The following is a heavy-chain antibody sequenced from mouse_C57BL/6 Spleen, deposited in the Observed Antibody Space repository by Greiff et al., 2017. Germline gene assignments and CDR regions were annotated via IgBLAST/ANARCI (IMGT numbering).Heavy chain of an antibody. D-gene: IGHD2-4*01. V-gene: IGHV1-26*01. CDR3: ARSPRYDYDDPAWFAY. Sequence: VQLQQSGPELVKPGASVKISCKASGYTFTDYYMNWVKQSHGKSLEWIGDINHNNGGPSYNQKFKGKATLTVDKSSSTAYMELRSLTSEDSAVYYCARSPRYDYDDPAWFAYWFPGTLVTVAA. CDR1: GYTFTDYY. CDR2: INHNNGGP. J-gene: IGHJ3*01.